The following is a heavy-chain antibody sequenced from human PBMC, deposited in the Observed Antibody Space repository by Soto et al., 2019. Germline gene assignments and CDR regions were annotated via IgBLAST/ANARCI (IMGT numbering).Heavy chain of an antibody. J-gene: IGHJ6*02. CDR1: GFTFSSYW. CDR2: IKQDGGEK. Sequence: GGSLRLSCAASGFTFSSYWMSWVRQAPGKGLEWVANIKQDGGEKYYVDSVKGRFTISRDNAKNSLYLQMNSLRAEDTAVYYCARDPQQDFWSGYYPYYYYGMDVWGQGTTVTVSS. CDR3: ARDPQQDFWSGYYPYYYYGMDV. D-gene: IGHD3-3*01. V-gene: IGHV3-7*03.